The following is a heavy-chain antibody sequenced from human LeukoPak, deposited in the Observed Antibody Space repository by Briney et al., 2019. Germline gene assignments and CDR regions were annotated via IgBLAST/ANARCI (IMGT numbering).Heavy chain of an antibody. CDR2: INHSGST. V-gene: IGHV4-34*01. CDR1: GGSFSGYY. J-gene: IGHJ4*02. CDR3: ARVYCSSTSCYGDY. Sequence: SETLSLTCAVYGGSFSGYYWSWIRQTPGKGLEWIGEINHSGSTNYNPSLKSRVTISVDTSKNQFSLKLSSVTAADTAVYYCARVYCSSTSCYGDYWGQGTLVTVSS. D-gene: IGHD2-2*01.